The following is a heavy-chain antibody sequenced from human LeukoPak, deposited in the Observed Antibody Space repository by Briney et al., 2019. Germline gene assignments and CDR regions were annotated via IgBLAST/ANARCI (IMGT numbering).Heavy chain of an antibody. Sequence: PGGSLRLSCAASGFTVSSNYMSWVRQAPGKRLEWVSIIYSGGTTYYTDSVKGRFTISRDNSNNMLYLQMNSLRAEDTAVYCCARGYCSGGSCYSKDYYYMDVWGKGTTVTVSS. CDR2: IYSGGTT. CDR1: GFTVSSNY. V-gene: IGHV3-53*01. D-gene: IGHD2-15*01. CDR3: ARGYCSGGSCYSKDYYYMDV. J-gene: IGHJ6*03.